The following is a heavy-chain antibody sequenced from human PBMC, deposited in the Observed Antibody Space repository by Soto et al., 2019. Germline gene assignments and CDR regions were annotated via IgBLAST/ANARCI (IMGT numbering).Heavy chain of an antibody. J-gene: IGHJ4*02. CDR2: INPDTGDT. CDR1: GYIFTDFY. V-gene: IGHV1-2*06. CDR3: ARDRRSGINRESDY. Sequence: QVQLVQSGTEVKQPGASVKVSCKASGYIFTDFYIHWVRQAPGQGLEWVGRINPDTGDTLFAQRFQGRVTRARDTAISTVSMEVTRLRPDDTAVYYCARDRRSGINRESDYWRQGTQISVSS. D-gene: IGHD1-1*01.